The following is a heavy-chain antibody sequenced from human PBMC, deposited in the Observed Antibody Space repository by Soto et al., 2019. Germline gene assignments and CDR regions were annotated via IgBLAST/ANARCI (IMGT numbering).Heavy chain of an antibody. Sequence: EVQLVESGGGLVQPGRSLRLSCAASGFTFDDYAMHWVRQAPGKGLEWVSGISWNSGSIGYADSVKGRFTISRDNAKNSLYLQMNSLRAEDTALDYCAKGIAAAGTEFMDVWGKGTTVTVSS. CDR1: GFTFDDYA. CDR3: AKGIAAAGTEFMDV. V-gene: IGHV3-9*01. CDR2: ISWNSGSI. J-gene: IGHJ6*03. D-gene: IGHD6-13*01.